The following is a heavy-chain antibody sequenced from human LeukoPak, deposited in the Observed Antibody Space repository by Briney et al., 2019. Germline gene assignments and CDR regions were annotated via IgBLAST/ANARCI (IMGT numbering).Heavy chain of an antibody. Sequence: GGSLRLSCAASGFTFSTYWMHWVRQAPGKGLVWVSRIKSDGSTNYADSVKGRFTISRDNAKNTVSLQMNSLRAEDTAVYYCARGRSGSYGYFDYWGQGTLVTVSS. CDR2: IKSDGST. CDR1: GFTFSTYW. D-gene: IGHD1-26*01. J-gene: IGHJ4*02. V-gene: IGHV3-74*01. CDR3: ARGRSGSYGYFDY.